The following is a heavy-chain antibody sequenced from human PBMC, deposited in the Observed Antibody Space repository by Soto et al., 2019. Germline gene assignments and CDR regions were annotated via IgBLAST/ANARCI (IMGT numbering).Heavy chain of an antibody. V-gene: IGHV3-9*01. CDR3: AKDMRSSQGGSYAAEL. CDR1: GFFFEDYD. CDR2: ISWNSGNI. Sequence: PXGSLRLSCAAAGFFFEDYDMHWVRQAPGKGLEWVSGISWNSGNIGYADSAKGRFTISRDNAKNSLYLQMNSLRTEDTAFYFCAKDMRSSQGGSYAAELWGQGSLVTVSS. J-gene: IGHJ1*01. D-gene: IGHD3-10*01.